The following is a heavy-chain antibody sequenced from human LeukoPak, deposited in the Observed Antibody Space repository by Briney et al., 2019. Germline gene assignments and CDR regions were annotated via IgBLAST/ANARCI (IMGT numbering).Heavy chain of an antibody. CDR3: ARRRYSGSSQHFDY. V-gene: IGHV3-7*01. D-gene: IGHD1-26*01. CDR1: GFTFSSYW. J-gene: IGHJ4*02. Sequence: PGGCLRLSCAASGFTFSSYWMSWVRQAPGKGLEWVANIKQDGSEKYYVDSVKGRFTISRDNAKNSLYLQMNSLRAEDTAVYYCARRRYSGSSQHFDYWGQGTLVTVSS. CDR2: IKQDGSEK.